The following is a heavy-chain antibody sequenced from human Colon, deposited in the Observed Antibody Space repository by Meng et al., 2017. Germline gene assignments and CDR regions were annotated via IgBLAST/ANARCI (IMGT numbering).Heavy chain of an antibody. CDR2: IRSKANSYAT. V-gene: IGHV3-73*01. CDR1: GFTFSGSA. J-gene: IGHJ3*02. CDR3: TRLKYGDYTDAFDI. Sequence: GESLKISCAASGFTFSGSALHWVRQASGKRLEWVGRIRSKANSYATAYAASVKGRFTFSRDDSKNTAYLQMNSLQTEDTAVYYCTRLKYGDYTDAFDIWGQGTMVTVSS. D-gene: IGHD4-17*01.